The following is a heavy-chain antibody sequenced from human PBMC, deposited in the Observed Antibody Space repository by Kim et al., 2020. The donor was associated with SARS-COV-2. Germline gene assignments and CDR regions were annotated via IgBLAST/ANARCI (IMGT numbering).Heavy chain of an antibody. D-gene: IGHD3-10*01. CDR2: INAGNGNT. CDR3: ARDSRTMVRGVIITGGDY. Sequence: ASVKVSCKASGYTFTSYAIHWVRQAPGQRLEWMGWINAGNGNTKYSQKFQGRVTITRDTSASTAYMELSSLRSEDTAVYYCARDSRTMVRGVIITGGDYWGQGTLVTVSS. V-gene: IGHV1-3*01. CDR1: GYTFTSYA. J-gene: IGHJ4*02.